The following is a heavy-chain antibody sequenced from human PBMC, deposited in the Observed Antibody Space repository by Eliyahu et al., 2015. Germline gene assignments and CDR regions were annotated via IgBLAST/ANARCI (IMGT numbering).Heavy chain of an antibody. V-gene: IGHV3-30*18. J-gene: IGHJ3*02. D-gene: IGHD4-17*01. CDR3: AKDDPMTTVTSGAFDI. CDR2: ISYDGSNK. Sequence: QVQLVESGGGVVQPGRSLRLSCAASGFTFSSYGMHWVRQAPGKGLEWVAVISYDGSNKYYADSVKGRFTISRDNSKNTLYLQMNSLRAEDTAVYYCAKDDPMTTVTSGAFDIWGQGTMVTVSS. CDR1: GFTFSSYG.